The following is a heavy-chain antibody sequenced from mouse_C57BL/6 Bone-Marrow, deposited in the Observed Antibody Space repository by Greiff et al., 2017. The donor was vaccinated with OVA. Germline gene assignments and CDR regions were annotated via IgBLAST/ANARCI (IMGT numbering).Heavy chain of an antibody. CDR1: GYTFTSYW. CDR2: IDPSDSYT. Sequence: QVQLQQPGAELVKPGASVKLSCKASGYTFTSYWMQWVKQRPGQGLEWIGEIDPSDSYTNYNQKFKGKATLTVDTSSSTTYMELSSLTSEDSAVYYCARRIAWLRRLRYAVDYWGQGTSVTVS. CDR3: ARRIAWLRRLRYAVDY. J-gene: IGHJ4*01. D-gene: IGHD2-2*01. V-gene: IGHV1-50*01.